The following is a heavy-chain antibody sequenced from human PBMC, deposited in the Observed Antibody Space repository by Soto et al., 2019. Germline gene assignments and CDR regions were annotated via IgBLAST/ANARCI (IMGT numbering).Heavy chain of an antibody. CDR2: ISYDGSNK. V-gene: IGHV3-30-3*01. CDR1: GFTFSSYA. CDR3: AREGVGATTTRPYFDY. J-gene: IGHJ4*02. D-gene: IGHD1-26*01. Sequence: QVQLVESGGGVVQPGRSLRLSCAASGFTFSSYAMHWVRQAPGKGLEWVAVISYDGSNKYYADSVKGRFTISRDNSKNTLYLQMNSLRAEDTAVYYCAREGVGATTTRPYFDYWGQETLVTVSS.